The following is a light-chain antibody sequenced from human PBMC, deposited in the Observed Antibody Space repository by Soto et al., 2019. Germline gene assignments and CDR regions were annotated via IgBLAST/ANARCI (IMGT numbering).Light chain of an antibody. V-gene: IGKV1-5*01. CDR1: QSISSR. CDR3: QQYNSYS. Sequence: DIPMTQSPSTLSASVGDRVTITCRASQSISSRLAWYQQKPGKAPKLLIYDASSLESGVPSRFSGSGSGTEFTLTISSLQPDDFATYYCQQYNSYSFGQGTKVEIK. J-gene: IGKJ1*01. CDR2: DAS.